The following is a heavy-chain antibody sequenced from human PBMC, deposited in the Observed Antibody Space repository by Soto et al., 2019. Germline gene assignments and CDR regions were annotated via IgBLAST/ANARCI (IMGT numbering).Heavy chain of an antibody. CDR3: AGDPLPTGLYGKDV. CDR1: GGSISSYY. V-gene: IGHV4-59*01. CDR2: IYYSGST. Sequence: SETLSLTCTVSGGSISSYYWSWIRQPRGKGLECIGYIYYSGSTNYNPSLKSRVTISVDTSKNQFSLKLSSVTAADTAVYYCAGDPLPTGLYGKDVSGQAITVTVS. J-gene: IGHJ6*02.